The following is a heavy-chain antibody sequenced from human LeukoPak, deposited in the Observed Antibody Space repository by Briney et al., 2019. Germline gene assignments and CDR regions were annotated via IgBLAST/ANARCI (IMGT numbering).Heavy chain of an antibody. D-gene: IGHD2/OR15-2a*01. CDR1: GFTFSHYG. Sequence: GGSLRLSCETSGFTFSHYGIHWVRQVPGMGLEWVAFIKYDGSKIYYAESVQGRFTISRDNSKNNLFLQMTRMRPQDTSVYYCATDGIPSATASANWGQGTLVTVSS. CDR2: IKYDGSKI. CDR3: ATDGIPSATASAN. V-gene: IGHV3-30*02. J-gene: IGHJ4*02.